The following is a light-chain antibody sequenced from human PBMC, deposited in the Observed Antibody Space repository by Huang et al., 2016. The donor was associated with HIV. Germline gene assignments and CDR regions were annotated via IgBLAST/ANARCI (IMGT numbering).Light chain of an antibody. J-gene: IGKJ2*01. CDR2: GAS. V-gene: IGKV3-15*01. CDR3: QQYNNWPPVT. Sequence: EVVMTQSPATLSVSPGERATRPCRASQNINSNVAWYQQKPGQTPRPHIYGASTRATGIPARSSGSGSGKEFTLTISSLQSEDFAVYYCQQYNNWPPVTFGQGTQLEIK. CDR1: QNINSN.